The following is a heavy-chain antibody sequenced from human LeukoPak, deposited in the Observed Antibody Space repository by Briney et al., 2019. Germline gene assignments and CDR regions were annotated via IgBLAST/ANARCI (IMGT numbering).Heavy chain of an antibody. V-gene: IGHV3-48*03. CDR2: ISSSGSTI. CDR1: GFTFSSYE. J-gene: IGHJ4*02. D-gene: IGHD1-14*01. CDR3: AREFPSDGRRGYFDY. Sequence: GGSLRLSCAASGFTFSSYEMNWVRQAPGKGLEWVSYISSSGSTIYYADSVKGRFTISRDNAKNSLHLQMNSLRAEDTAVYYCAREFPSDGRRGYFDYWGQGTLVTVSS.